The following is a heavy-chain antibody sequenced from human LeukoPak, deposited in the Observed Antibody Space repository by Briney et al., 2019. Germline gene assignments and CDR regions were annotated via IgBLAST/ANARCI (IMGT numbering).Heavy chain of an antibody. J-gene: IGHJ5*02. CDR1: GGSISSGGYY. D-gene: IGHD3-10*01. V-gene: IGHV4-61*08. CDR2: IYYSGST. Sequence: PSETLSLTCTVSGGSISSGGYYWSWIRQHPGKGLEWIGYIYYSGSTNYSPSLKSRVTISVDTSKNQFSLKLNSVTAADTAVYYCARGSGRDDWFDPWGQGTLVTVSS. CDR3: ARGSGRDDWFDP.